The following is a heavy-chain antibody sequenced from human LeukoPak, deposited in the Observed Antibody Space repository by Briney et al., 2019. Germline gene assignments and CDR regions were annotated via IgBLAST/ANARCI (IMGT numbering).Heavy chain of an antibody. J-gene: IGHJ5*02. CDR2: INPNSGVT. V-gene: IGHV1-2*02. Sequence: ASVKVSCKASGYTFTGYYLHWVRQAPGQGLEWMGWINPNSGVTNYAQKFQGRVTMTRDTSISTAYMELSRLTYDDTAVYYCARSGLPAAAEGWFDPWGQGTLVTVSS. CDR1: GYTFTGYY. D-gene: IGHD6-13*01. CDR3: ARSGLPAAAEGWFDP.